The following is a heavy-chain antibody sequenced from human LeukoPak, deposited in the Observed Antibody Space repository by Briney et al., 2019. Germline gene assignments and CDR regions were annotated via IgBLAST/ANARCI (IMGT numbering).Heavy chain of an antibody. CDR1: GFTFSSYD. CDR3: ARGPYCGGDCYPAGAFDI. Sequence: GGSLRLSCAASGFTFSSYDMHWVRQAPGKGLEYVSAISSNGGSTYYANSVKGRFTISRDNSKNTLYLQMGSLRAKDMAVYYCARGPYCGGDCYPAGAFDIWGQGTMVTVSS. J-gene: IGHJ3*02. V-gene: IGHV3-64*01. CDR2: ISSNGGST. D-gene: IGHD2-21*02.